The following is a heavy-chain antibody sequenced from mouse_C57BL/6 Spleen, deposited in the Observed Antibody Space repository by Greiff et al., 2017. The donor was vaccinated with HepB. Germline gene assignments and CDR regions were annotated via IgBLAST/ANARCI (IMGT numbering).Heavy chain of an antibody. Sequence: VQLKESGPGLVKPSQSLSLTCSVTGYSITSGYYWNWIRQFPGNKLEWMGYISYDGSNNYNPSLKNRISITRDTSKNQFFLKLNSVTTEDTATYYCAREGYYYGWGYFDVWGTGTTVTVSS. V-gene: IGHV3-6*01. J-gene: IGHJ1*03. CDR1: GYSITSGYY. CDR3: AREGYYYGWGYFDV. D-gene: IGHD1-2*01. CDR2: ISYDGSN.